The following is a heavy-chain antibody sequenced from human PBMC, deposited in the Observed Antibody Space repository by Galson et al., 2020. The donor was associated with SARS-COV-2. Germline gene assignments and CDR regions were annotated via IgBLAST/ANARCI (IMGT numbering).Heavy chain of an antibody. CDR3: PRVGDRGFSTGVCVAS. CDR2: MNPKSGNT. V-gene: IGHV1-8*01. J-gene: IGHJ5*01. CDR1: GYTFTNYD. Sequence: ASVKVSCKASGYTFTNYDINWVRQATGEGLEWMGWMNPKSGNTDYVQKFQGRVTMTRDTSTSTAYMELSSLRSEDMAVYYCPRVGDRGFSTGVCVASWGQGGLVAVPS. D-gene: IGHD2-8*02.